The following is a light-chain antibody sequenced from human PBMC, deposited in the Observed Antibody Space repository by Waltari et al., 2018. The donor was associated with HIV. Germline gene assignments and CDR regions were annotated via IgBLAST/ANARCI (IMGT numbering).Light chain of an antibody. CDR3: AAWDDSLRGV. J-gene: IGLJ2*01. Sequence: QSVLTQPPSASGTPGQRVTISCSGSSSNIGSNYVYWYQQLPGTAPKLLIYNNNRRPSGVPDRCSGSKSGTSASLAISGLRSEDEADYYCAAWDDSLRGVFGGGTKVTVL. V-gene: IGLV1-47*01. CDR1: SSNIGSNY. CDR2: NNN.